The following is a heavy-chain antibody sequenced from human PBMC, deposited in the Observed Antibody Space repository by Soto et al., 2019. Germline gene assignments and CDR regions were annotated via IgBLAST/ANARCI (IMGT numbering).Heavy chain of an antibody. CDR2: INHSGST. CDR1: GESFSGYY. V-gene: IGHV4-34*01. J-gene: IGHJ5*02. D-gene: IGHD2-2*01. CDR3: ARGRPPPGYCSSPSCYDGPPFDP. Sequence: QVQLQQWGAGLLKPSETLSLTCAVYGESFSGYYWSWIRQPPGKGLEWIGEINHSGSTNSTPSLKSGVTMSVDTSKNQFTLKLRSVTDADTAVYYCARGRPPPGYCSSPSCYDGPPFDPWGQGTLVTVSS.